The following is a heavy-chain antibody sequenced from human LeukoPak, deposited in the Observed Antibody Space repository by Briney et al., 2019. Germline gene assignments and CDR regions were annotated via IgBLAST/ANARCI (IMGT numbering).Heavy chain of an antibody. CDR1: GYSFTTLG. CDR2: LSAHIGDT. CDR3: ARDSSSSPETFNY. Sequence: ASVKVSCKASGYSFTTLGITWVRQAPGQGLEWMAWLSAHIGDTNYSQKFQGRVTVTSDTSTSTAYMELRSLRSDDTAVYYCARDSSSSPETFNYWGQGTLVTVSS. V-gene: IGHV1-18*01. D-gene: IGHD6-13*01. J-gene: IGHJ4*02.